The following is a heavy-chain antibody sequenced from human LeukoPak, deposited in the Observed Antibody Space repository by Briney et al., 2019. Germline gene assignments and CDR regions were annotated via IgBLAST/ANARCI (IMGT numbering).Heavy chain of an antibody. V-gene: IGHV4-59*01. CDR2: IYSSGVT. CDR1: GDSISNYY. Sequence: SETLSLTCTVSGDSISNYYWSWIRQPPGKGLEWLGYIYSSGVTDYNPSLKTRVTMSVDTSKNQFSLKLRSVTAADTAVYYCVRERAAVAGTFDSWGQGTQVTVSS. J-gene: IGHJ4*02. CDR3: VRERAAVAGTFDS. D-gene: IGHD6-19*01.